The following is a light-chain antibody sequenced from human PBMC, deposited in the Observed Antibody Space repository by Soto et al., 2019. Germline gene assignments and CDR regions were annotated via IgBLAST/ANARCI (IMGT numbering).Light chain of an antibody. CDR2: DAS. Sequence: DIQLTQSPSSLSAYVGDKVTITCRASQSISSYLNWVQQKPGKAPKLLIYDASSLQTVVPSRFSGSGSGKDFCLIISSLQPEDFATYYFQQIYRSPAWTFGKGTKVEIK. CDR1: QSISSY. V-gene: IGKV1-39*01. J-gene: IGKJ1*01. CDR3: QQIYRSPAWT.